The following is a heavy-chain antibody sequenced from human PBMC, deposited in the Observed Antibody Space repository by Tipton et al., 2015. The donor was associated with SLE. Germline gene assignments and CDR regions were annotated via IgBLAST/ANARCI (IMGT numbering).Heavy chain of an antibody. D-gene: IGHD3-22*01. CDR2: INHSGST. J-gene: IGHJ3*02. CDR1: GGSFSGYY. Sequence: TLSLTCAVYGGSFSGYYWSWIRQPPGKGLEWIGEINHSGSTNYNPSLKSRVTISVDTSKNQFSLKLSSVTAADTAVYYCARSRYDSSGYHQPRAAAFDTWGQGTMVTVSS. CDR3: ARSRYDSSGYHQPRAAAFDT. V-gene: IGHV4-34*01.